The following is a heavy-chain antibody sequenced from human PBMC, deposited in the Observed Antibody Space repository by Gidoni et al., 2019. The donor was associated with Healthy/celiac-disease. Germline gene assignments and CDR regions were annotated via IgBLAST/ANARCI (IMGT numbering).Heavy chain of an antibody. CDR1: GFTFSSYG. CDR2: ISYDGSNK. CDR3: AKDMLWFGELPNAFDI. J-gene: IGHJ3*02. V-gene: IGHV3-30*18. D-gene: IGHD3-10*01. Sequence: QVQLVEPGGGVVQPGRSLRLSCAASGFTFSSYGMHWVRQAPGKGLEWVAVISYDGSNKYYADSVKGRFTISRDNSKNTLYLQMNSLRAEDTAVYYCAKDMLWFGELPNAFDIWGQGTMVTVSS.